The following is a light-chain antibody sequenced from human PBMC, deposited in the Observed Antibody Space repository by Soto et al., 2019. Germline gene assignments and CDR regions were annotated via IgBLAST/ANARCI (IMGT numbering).Light chain of an antibody. Sequence: DIQMTQSPSSVSASVGDRVTITCRASQGINNWLAWYQEKPGKAPKLLIYAASNLQSGVPSRFSGSGTWTHFTLTIRSLQPEEFATYYCQQANSFPYTFGQGTKLEIK. CDR1: QGINNW. CDR3: QQANSFPYT. J-gene: IGKJ2*01. CDR2: AAS. V-gene: IGKV1-12*01.